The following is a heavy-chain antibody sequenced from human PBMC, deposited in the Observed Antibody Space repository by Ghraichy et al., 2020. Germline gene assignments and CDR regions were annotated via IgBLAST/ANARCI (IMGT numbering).Heavy chain of an antibody. V-gene: IGHV2-5*02. CDR1: GSPFSSDGDG. CDR2: LYWDDDE. J-gene: IGHJ6*02. Sequence: SGPTLVKPTQTLTLTCTFSGSPFSSDGDGVGWIRQPQGKALEWLAHLYWDDDERYSPSLRNRLTITKDTSKNQVVLTMTNIDPEDSATYYCAHRKVNYGRSVWGQRTTVTVSS. CDR3: AHRKVNYGRSV.